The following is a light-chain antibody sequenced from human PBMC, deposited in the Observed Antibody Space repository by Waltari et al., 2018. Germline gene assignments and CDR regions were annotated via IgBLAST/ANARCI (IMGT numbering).Light chain of an antibody. CDR3: HSRDGSGSGGS. V-gene: IGLV3-19*01. CDR2: DQN. CDR1: SLRSYY. Sequence: SSELTQDPAVSVAMGQTVTITCQGNSLRSYYARWYQQRPGQAPILVIYDQNTRPSGVPDRFSGSRSDNTASLTITGAQAEDEASYYCHSRDGSGSGGSFGGGTKLTVL. J-gene: IGLJ2*01.